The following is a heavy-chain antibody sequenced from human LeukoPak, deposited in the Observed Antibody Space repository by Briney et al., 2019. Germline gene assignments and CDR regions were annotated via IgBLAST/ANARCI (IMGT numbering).Heavy chain of an antibody. Sequence: ASVKVSCKVSGYTLTELSMHWVRQAPGKGLEWMGGFDPEDGETIYAQKFQGRVTMTEDTSTDTAYMGLSSLRSEDTAVYYCATADCSSTSCYNFDYWGQGTLVTVSS. D-gene: IGHD2-2*01. J-gene: IGHJ4*02. CDR3: ATADCSSTSCYNFDY. V-gene: IGHV1-24*01. CDR2: FDPEDGET. CDR1: GYTLTELS.